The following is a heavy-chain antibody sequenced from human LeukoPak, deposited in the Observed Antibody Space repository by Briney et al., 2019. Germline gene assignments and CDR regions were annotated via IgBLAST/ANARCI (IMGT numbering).Heavy chain of an antibody. D-gene: IGHD4-17*01. Sequence: SETLSLTCTVCDGSFSGYYWSWVRQPPGKGLEWIGEINHSGSTYYNPSLKSRVTISVDRSKNQFSLKLSSVTAADTAVYYCARASSTVTTVWFDPWGQGTLVTVSS. CDR3: ARASSTVTTVWFDP. CDR2: INHSGST. J-gene: IGHJ5*02. V-gene: IGHV4-34*01. CDR1: DGSFSGYY.